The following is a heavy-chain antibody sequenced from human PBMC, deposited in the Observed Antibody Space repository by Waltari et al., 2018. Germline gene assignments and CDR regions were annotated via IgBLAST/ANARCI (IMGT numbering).Heavy chain of an antibody. V-gene: IGHV3-7*01. Sequence: EVQLVESGGGLVQPGGSLRLSCAASGFTFSRSWMSWVRQAPGKGLEWVANINEDASVKYYVDSVKGRFTISRDNAKNSLYLQMNSLGVEDTAVYFCAHDYGDSGRTYWGQGTLVTVSS. J-gene: IGHJ4*02. D-gene: IGHD4-17*01. CDR3: AHDYGDSGRTY. CDR1: GFTFSRSW. CDR2: INEDASVK.